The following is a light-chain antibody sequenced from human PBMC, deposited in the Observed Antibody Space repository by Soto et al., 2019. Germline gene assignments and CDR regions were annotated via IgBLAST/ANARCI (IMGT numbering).Light chain of an antibody. CDR3: SSYTSSSTLHYV. Sequence: QSALTQPASVPGSPGQSITISCTGTSSDVGGYNYVSWYQQHPGKAPKLMIYDVSNRPSGVSNRFSGSKSGNTASLTISGLQAEDEADYYCSSYTSSSTLHYVFGTGTKVTVL. CDR2: DVS. V-gene: IGLV2-14*01. J-gene: IGLJ1*01. CDR1: SSDVGGYNY.